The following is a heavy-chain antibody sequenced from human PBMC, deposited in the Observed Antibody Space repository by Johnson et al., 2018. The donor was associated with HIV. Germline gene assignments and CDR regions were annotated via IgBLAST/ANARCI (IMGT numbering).Heavy chain of an antibody. J-gene: IGHJ3*02. CDR3: ARDYCTNAVCRLSDAFDI. Sequence: QVQLVESGGGVVQPGRSLRLSCAASGFTFSSYAMHWVRQAPGKGLEWVAVISYDGSEKYYVASVKGRFTISRDKAKNSLYLQMNSLRADDTAVYYCARDYCTNAVCRLSDAFDIWGQGTMVSVSS. V-gene: IGHV3-30*04. D-gene: IGHD2-8*01. CDR1: GFTFSSYA. CDR2: ISYDGSEK.